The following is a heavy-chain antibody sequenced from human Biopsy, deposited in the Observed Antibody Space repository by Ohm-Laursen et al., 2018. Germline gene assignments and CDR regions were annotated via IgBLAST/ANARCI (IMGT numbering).Heavy chain of an antibody. CDR1: GGSISNNNYY. V-gene: IGHV4-39*01. J-gene: IGHJ5*02. CDR3: ARDYDTSGYYYVS. CDR2: IFYRGST. D-gene: IGHD3-22*01. Sequence: SQTLSLTCIVSGGSISNNNYYWGWIRQPPGKGLEWIGSIFYRGSTHSKPSLKSRLNISVDTSKNQFSLKLNSVTAADTAVYYCARDYDTSGYYYVSWGQGTLVTVSS.